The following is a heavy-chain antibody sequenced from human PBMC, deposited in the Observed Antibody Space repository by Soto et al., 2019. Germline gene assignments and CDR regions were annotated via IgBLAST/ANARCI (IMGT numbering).Heavy chain of an antibody. D-gene: IGHD2-15*01. CDR3: ASVPLLLGGGGSGYPCDY. CDR1: GFTFSSYE. CDR2: ISSSGSTI. Sequence: GGSLRLSCAASGFTFSSYEMNWVRQAPGKWLAWVSYISSSGSTIYYADSVKGRLTISRDNAKNSLYLQMKSLRAEDTAVYNCASVPLLLGGGGSGYPCDYWGQGTLVTVSS. V-gene: IGHV3-48*03. J-gene: IGHJ4*02.